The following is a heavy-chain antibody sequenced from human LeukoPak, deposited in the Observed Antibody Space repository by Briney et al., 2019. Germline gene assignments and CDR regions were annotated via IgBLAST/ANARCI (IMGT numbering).Heavy chain of an antibody. CDR1: GFTFSSYS. CDR2: ISSGGGTI. D-gene: IGHD1-1*01. CDR3: AREYGNDYWFFDY. V-gene: IGHV3-30*03. Sequence: QAGGSLRLSCAASGFTFSSYSVHWVRQAPGKGLEWVAVISSGGGTIYYADSVKGRFTLSRDNSRDTLHLQMDSLRAEDTAVYYCAREYGNDYWFFDYWGQGSLVTVSS. J-gene: IGHJ4*02.